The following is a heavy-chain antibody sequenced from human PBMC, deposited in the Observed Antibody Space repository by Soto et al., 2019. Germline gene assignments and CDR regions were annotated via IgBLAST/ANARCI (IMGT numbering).Heavy chain of an antibody. CDR1: GYSINSDYY. CDR2: VDHSGRT. Sequence: SETLSLTCAVSGYSINSDYYWGWIRQPPGKGLEWIGSVDHSGRTYYSPSLRSRLTIFIDTSKNQFSFRLTSVTAADTAMYFCAKNGYYPSGKINLFDSWGPGTLVTVSS. V-gene: IGHV4-38-2*01. J-gene: IGHJ4*02. CDR3: AKNGYYPSGKINLFDS. D-gene: IGHD3-10*01.